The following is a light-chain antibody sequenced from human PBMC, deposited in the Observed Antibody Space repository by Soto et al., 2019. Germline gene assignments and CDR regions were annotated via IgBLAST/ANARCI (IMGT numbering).Light chain of an antibody. J-gene: IGLJ1*01. Sequence: QLVRTQPASVPASPGQSLTIPSPKTNSDGGRYNYVSWNQQPPGKAPKLMIYDLRNRHTGVTKLISVSKTSNITSLTISKLQAEDEADYYCSSYTSSSKGVFGNGTKVTVL. V-gene: IGLV2-14*01. CDR1: NSDGGRYNY. CDR2: DLR. CDR3: SSYTSSSKGV.